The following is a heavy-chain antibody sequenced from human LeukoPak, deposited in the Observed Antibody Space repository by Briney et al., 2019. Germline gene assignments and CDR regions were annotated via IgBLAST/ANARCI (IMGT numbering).Heavy chain of an antibody. CDR2: IYTSGST. Sequence: SETLSLTCTVSGGSISSYYWSWIRQPAGKGLEWIGRIYTSGSTNYNPSLKSRVTMSVETSKNQFSLKLSSVTAADTAVYYCARVPDNWNDEEWFDPWGQGTLVTVSS. CDR1: GGSISSYY. CDR3: ARVPDNWNDEEWFDP. J-gene: IGHJ5*02. V-gene: IGHV4-4*07. D-gene: IGHD1-20*01.